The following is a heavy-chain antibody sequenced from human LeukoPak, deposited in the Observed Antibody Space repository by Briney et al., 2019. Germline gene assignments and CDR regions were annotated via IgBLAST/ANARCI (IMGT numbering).Heavy chain of an antibody. D-gene: IGHD3-10*01. Sequence: GGSLRLSCAASGFVFTNYGMSWVRQSPGKGLEWVSAISGRGDDTQYADSVKGRFTISRDNSKNMLFLQMNGLRAEDTAVYHCAKGHTNYYGSGSYWDYWGQGTLVTVSS. V-gene: IGHV3-23*01. J-gene: IGHJ4*02. CDR3: AKGHTNYYGSGSYWDY. CDR2: ISGRGDDT. CDR1: GFVFTNYG.